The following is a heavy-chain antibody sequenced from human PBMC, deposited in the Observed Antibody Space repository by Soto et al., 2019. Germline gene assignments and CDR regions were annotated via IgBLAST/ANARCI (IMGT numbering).Heavy chain of an antibody. CDR3: ARVNRYYYDSLVPDSFDAFDI. D-gene: IGHD3-22*01. V-gene: IGHV1-3*01. CDR1: GYTFTSYA. J-gene: IGHJ3*02. CDR2: INAGNGNT. Sequence: ASVKVSSKASGYTFTSYAMHWVRQAPGQRLEWMGWINAGNGNTKYSQKFQGRVTITRDTSASTAYMELSSLRSEDTAVYYCARVNRYYYDSLVPDSFDAFDIWGQGTMVNVSS.